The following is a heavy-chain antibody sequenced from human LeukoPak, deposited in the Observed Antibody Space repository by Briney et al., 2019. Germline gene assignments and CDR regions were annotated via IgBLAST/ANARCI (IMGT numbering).Heavy chain of an antibody. CDR2: IIPIFGTA. CDR3: ASGSYDSSGSFDP. V-gene: IGHV1-69*01. Sequence: SVKVSCKASGGTFSSYAISWVRQAPGQGLEWMGGIIPIFGTANYAQKFQGRVTITADESTSTAYMELCSLRSEDTAVYYCASGSYDSSGSFDPWGQGTLVTVSS. D-gene: IGHD3-22*01. CDR1: GGTFSSYA. J-gene: IGHJ5*02.